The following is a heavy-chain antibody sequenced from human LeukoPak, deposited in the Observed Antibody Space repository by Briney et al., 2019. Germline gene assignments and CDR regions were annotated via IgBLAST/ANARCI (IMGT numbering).Heavy chain of an antibody. J-gene: IGHJ4*02. D-gene: IGHD4-11*01. CDR2: IKQDGSEK. V-gene: IGHV3-7*03. CDR3: AKSKTTLYYFDY. Sequence: PGGSLRLSCAASGFTFSSYWMSWVRQAPGKGLEWVANIKQDGSEKYYVDSVKGRLTISRDNAKNSLYLQMNSLRAEDTAVYYCAKSKTTLYYFDYWGQGTLVTVSS. CDR1: GFTFSSYW.